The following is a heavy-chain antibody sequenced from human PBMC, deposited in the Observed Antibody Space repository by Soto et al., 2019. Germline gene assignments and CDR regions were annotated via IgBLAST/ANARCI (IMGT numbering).Heavy chain of an antibody. CDR2: ISGSGGST. J-gene: IGHJ4*02. CDR1: GFTFSSYA. D-gene: IGHD6-19*01. V-gene: IGHV3-23*01. Sequence: EVQLLESWGGLVQPGGSQRLSCAASGFTFSSYAMSWVRQAPGKGLEWVSAISGSGGSTYYADSVKGRFTISRDNSKNTLYRQMNSLRAEDTAVYYCAKEIGSGWGPYYWGQGTLVTVSS. CDR3: AKEIGSGWGPYY.